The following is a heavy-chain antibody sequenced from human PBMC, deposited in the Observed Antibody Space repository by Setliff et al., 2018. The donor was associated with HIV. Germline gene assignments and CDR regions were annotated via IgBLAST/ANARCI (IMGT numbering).Heavy chain of an antibody. D-gene: IGHD3-22*01. CDR3: ARGLSFYDPGGFDY. V-gene: IGHV4-4*09. CDR2: IYTSGST. Sequence: ETLSLTCTVSGGSISSYYWSWIRQPPGKGLEWIGYIYTSGSTNYNPSLKSRVTISVDTSKNQFSLKLSSVTAADTAVYYCARGLSFYDPGGFDYWGQGTQVTVSS. J-gene: IGHJ4*02. CDR1: GGSISSYY.